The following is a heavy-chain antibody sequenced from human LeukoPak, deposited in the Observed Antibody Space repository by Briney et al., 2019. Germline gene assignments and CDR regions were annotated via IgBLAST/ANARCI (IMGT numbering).Heavy chain of an antibody. V-gene: IGHV3-23*01. CDR3: AKRGVLIRVILVGFHKEAYYFDS. CDR1: VITLSNYR. J-gene: IGHJ4*02. CDR2: ISDSGGNT. D-gene: IGHD3-22*01. Sequence: GGSLTLSCAVSVITLSNYRMICLRQSPGEGLVGVAGISDSGGNTKYAVPVKARLPIHRDNLKNSLYLQMNRLRAEDTAVYFGAKRGVLIRVILVGFHKEAYYFDSWGQGALVTVSS.